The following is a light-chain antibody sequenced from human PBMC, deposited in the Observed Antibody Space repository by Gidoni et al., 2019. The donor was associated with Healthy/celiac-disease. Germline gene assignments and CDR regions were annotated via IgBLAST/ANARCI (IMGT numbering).Light chain of an antibody. V-gene: IGKV1-39*01. J-gene: IGKJ2*01. CDR3: QQSYNNPRT. CDR1: QSISSY. CDR2: ATS. Sequence: DLQMTQSPSSLSASVGDRVTITCRASQSISSYLNWYQQKPGKAPKLLIYATSSLQSGVPSRFSGSGSGTDFTLTISSLQPEDFATYYCQQSYNNPRTFGQGTKLEIK.